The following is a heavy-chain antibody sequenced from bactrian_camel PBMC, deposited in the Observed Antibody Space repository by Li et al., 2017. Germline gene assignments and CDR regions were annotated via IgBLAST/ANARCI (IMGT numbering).Heavy chain of an antibody. CDR3: AAGRLPYKIRIVAGVRDFDFTS. CDR1: GYPTSGYC. CDR2: IDDDGAT. J-gene: IGHJ6*01. Sequence: HVQLVESGGGSVQAGGSLRLSCVGSGYPTSGYCMGWFRQAPGKEREEVARIDDDGATYVNPSLKDRFTVTRDNAENTPELRMNSLSPEDSAIYTCAAGRLPYKIRIVAGVRDFDFTSRGWGTQVTV. V-gene: IGHV3S55*01. D-gene: IGHD4*01.